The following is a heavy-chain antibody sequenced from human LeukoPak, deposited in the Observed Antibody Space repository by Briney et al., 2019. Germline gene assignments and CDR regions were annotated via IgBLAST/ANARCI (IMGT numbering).Heavy chain of an antibody. Sequence: PSETLSLTCAVYGVSFSGYYWSWIRQPPGKGLEWIGEINHSGSTNYNPSLKSRVTISVDTSKNQFSLKLSSVTAADTAVYYCARGRRRYCSSTSCYGFDFDYWGQGTLVTVSS. CDR3: ARGRRRYCSSTSCYGFDFDY. V-gene: IGHV4-34*01. CDR2: INHSGST. J-gene: IGHJ4*02. D-gene: IGHD2-2*01. CDR1: GVSFSGYY.